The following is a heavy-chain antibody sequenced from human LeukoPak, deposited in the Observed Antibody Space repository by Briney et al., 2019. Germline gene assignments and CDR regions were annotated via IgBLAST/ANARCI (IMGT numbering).Heavy chain of an antibody. CDR2: INPSGGST. V-gene: IGHV1-46*01. CDR1: GYTFTSYY. D-gene: IGHD4-17*01. Sequence: ASVKVSCKASGYTFTSYYMHWVRQAPGQGLEWMGIINPSGGSTSYAQKFQGRVTMTRDTSTSTVYMELSSLRSEDTAVYYCARERMTTVTTSSSGAFDIWGQGTMVTVSS. J-gene: IGHJ3*02. CDR3: ARERMTTVTTSSSGAFDI.